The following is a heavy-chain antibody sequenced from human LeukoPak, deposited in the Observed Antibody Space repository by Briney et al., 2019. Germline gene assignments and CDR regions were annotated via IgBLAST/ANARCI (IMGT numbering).Heavy chain of an antibody. CDR3: AKVPRVGSYYYDSSGYYPFDY. CDR1: GFTFSSYA. CDR2: ISGSGGST. D-gene: IGHD3-22*01. J-gene: IGHJ4*02. Sequence: GGSLRLSCAAPGFTFSSYAMSWVRQAPGKGLEWVSAISGSGGSTYYADSVKGRFTISRDNSKNTLYLQMNSLRAEDTAVYYCAKVPRVGSYYYDSSGYYPFDYWGQGTLVTVSS. V-gene: IGHV3-23*01.